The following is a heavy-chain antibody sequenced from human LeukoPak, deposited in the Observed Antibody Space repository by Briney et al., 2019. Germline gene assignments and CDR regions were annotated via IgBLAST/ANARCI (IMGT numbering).Heavy chain of an antibody. CDR2: IIPIFGTA. Sequence: ASVKVSCKASAGTFSSYAISWVRQAPGQGLEWMGGIIPIFGTANYAQKFQGRVTITADESTSTAYMELSSLRSEDTAVYYCVRGVGIRGHFVYWGRGTPVTVSS. CDR1: AGTFSSYA. J-gene: IGHJ4*02. D-gene: IGHD1-26*01. V-gene: IGHV1-69*13. CDR3: VRGVGIRGHFVY.